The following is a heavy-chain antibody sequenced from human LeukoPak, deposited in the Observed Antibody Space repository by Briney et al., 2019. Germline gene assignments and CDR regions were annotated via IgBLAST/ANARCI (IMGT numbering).Heavy chain of an antibody. CDR3: ARALRAVRGYYFDY. CDR2: ISSSGSTK. J-gene: IGHJ4*02. CDR1: GFTFSSFE. V-gene: IGHV3-48*03. Sequence: GGSLRLSCAVSGFTFSSFEMNWVRLAPGKGLGWVSYISSSGSTKYYADSVKGRFTISRDNAKNSLYLQMNSLRAEDTAVYYCARALRAVRGYYFDYWGQGTLVAVSS. D-gene: IGHD3-10*01.